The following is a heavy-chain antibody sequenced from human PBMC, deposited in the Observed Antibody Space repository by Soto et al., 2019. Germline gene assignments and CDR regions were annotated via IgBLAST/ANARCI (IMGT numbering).Heavy chain of an antibody. Sequence: EVQLLESGGGLVQPGGSLRLSCAASGFTFSSYAMSWVRQAPGKGLEWVSAISGSGGSTYYADSVKGRFTISRDNSKNTLYLQMNSLRAEDTAVYYCAKDLLSITMVRGVITRGYYYYYGMDVWGQGTTVTVSS. D-gene: IGHD3-10*01. CDR1: GFTFSSYA. V-gene: IGHV3-23*01. CDR2: ISGSGGST. J-gene: IGHJ6*02. CDR3: AKDLLSITMVRGVITRGYYYYYGMDV.